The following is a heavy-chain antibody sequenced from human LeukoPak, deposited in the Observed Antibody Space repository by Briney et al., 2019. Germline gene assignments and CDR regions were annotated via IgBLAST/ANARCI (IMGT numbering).Heavy chain of an antibody. CDR1: GGSISSYY. D-gene: IGHD6-13*01. CDR2: IYYSGST. CDR3: ARGKAGSSWYGGYFQH. J-gene: IGHJ1*01. Sequence: SETLSLTCTVSGGSISSYYWSWIRQPPGKGLEWIGYIYYSGSTNYNPSLKSRVTISVDTSKNQFSLKLSSVTAADTAVYYCARGKAGSSWYGGYFQHWGQGTLVTVSS. V-gene: IGHV4-59*08.